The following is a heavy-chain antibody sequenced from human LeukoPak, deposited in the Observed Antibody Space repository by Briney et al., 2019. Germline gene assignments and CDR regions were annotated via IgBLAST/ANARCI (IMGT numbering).Heavy chain of an antibody. CDR1: GFTFSSYA. V-gene: IGHV3-21*01. D-gene: IGHD2-2*01. Sequence: PGGSLRLSCAASGFTFSSYAMSWVRQAPGKGLEWVSSIDSSSRYIYYADSVKGRFTISRDNAKNSLHLQMNSLRAEDTAVYYCARASLYCGSTSCYYDYWGQGTLVTVSS. CDR3: ARASLYCGSTSCYYDY. J-gene: IGHJ4*02. CDR2: IDSSSRYI.